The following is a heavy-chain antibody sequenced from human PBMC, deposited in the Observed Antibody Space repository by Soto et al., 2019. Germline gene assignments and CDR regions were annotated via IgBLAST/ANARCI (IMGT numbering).Heavy chain of an antibody. D-gene: IGHD2-15*01. CDR1: GYSFTTHD. V-gene: IGHV1-18*01. Sequence: QVQLVQSGAEVKKPGASVKVSCKASGYSFTTHDITWRRQAPGKGLEWVGGISTDRGDTIYQQNLKRRVTMTTDSSTSTVYMELKSLRSDDTAVYYCARDDLNRGGKYFDYWGQGTLVTVSS. CDR2: ISTDRGDT. J-gene: IGHJ4*02. CDR3: ARDDLNRGGKYFDY.